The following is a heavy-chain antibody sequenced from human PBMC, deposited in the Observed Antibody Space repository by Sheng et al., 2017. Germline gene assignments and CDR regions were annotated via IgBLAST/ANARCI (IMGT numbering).Heavy chain of an antibody. CDR3: ARVYNWNYYYYLDV. V-gene: IGHV4-59*12. D-gene: IGHD1-20*01. J-gene: IGHJ6*03. CDR2: YTGST. CDR1: GGSINSYY. Sequence: QVQLQESGPGLVKPSETLSLTCTVSGGSINSYYWSWIRQPPGKGLQWIGYTGSTNYNPSLKSRLTISVDTSKNQFSLKLTSVTAADTAVYYCARVYNWNYYYYLDVWGQGTTVTVS.